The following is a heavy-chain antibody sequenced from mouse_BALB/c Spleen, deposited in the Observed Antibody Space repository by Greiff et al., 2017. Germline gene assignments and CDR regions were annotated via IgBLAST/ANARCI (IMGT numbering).Heavy chain of an antibody. CDR1: GFNIKDYY. Sequence: EVKLMESGAELVRSGASVKLSCTASGFNIKDYYMHWVKQRPEQGLEWIGWIDPENGDTEYAPKFQGKATMTADTSSNTAYLQLSSLTSEDTAVYYCASSDYGGGPYAMDYWGQGTSVTVSS. CDR3: ASSDYGGGPYAMDY. V-gene: IGHV14-4*02. D-gene: IGHD2-4*01. CDR2: IDPENGDT. J-gene: IGHJ4*01.